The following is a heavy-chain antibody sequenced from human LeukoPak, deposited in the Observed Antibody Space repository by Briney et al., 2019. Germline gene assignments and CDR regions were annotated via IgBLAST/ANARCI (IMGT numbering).Heavy chain of an antibody. CDR1: GFTFSSYS. D-gene: IGHD5-12*01. Sequence: GGSLRLSCAASGFTFSSYSVNWVRQAPGKGLEWVSSISSSSSYIYYADSVKGRFTISRDNAKNSLYLQMNSLRAEDTAVYYCARDRPYSGYDSPSDYWGQGTLVTVSS. J-gene: IGHJ4*02. CDR2: ISSSSSYI. CDR3: ARDRPYSGYDSPSDY. V-gene: IGHV3-21*01.